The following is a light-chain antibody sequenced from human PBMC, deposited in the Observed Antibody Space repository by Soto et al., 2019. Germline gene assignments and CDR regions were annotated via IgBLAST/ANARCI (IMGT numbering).Light chain of an antibody. Sequence: QSALTQPASVSGSPGQSITISCTGTSIGGNNFVSWYQHHPDKAPKLMIYDVRNRPSGVSNRFSGSKSGNTASLTISGLQAEDEADYSCSSYTSSRTRVFGGGTKLTVL. CDR1: SIGGNNF. J-gene: IGLJ2*01. CDR3: SSYTSSRTRV. V-gene: IGLV2-14*03. CDR2: DVR.